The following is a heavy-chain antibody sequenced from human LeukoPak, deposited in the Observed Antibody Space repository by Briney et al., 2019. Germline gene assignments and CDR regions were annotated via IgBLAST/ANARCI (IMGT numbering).Heavy chain of an antibody. CDR1: GGSLKGYY. J-gene: IGHJ6*02. V-gene: IGHV4-34*01. CDR2: VNHSGTT. CDR3: ARDLSYNSGRLDQDYGMDV. Sequence: SETLSLTCAVYGGSLKGYYWNWIRQPPGKGLEWIGEVNHSGTTNYSPSLNSRVTISLNTSRNQFSLTLRSMTAADTAVYYCARDLSYNSGRLDQDYGMDVWGQGITVAVSS. D-gene: IGHD3-10*01.